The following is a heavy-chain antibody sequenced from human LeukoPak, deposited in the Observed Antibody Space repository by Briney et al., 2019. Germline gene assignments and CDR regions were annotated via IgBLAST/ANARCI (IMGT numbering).Heavy chain of an antibody. CDR1: GGSISSYY. Sequence: SETLSLTCTVSGGSISSYYWSWIRQPPGKGLEWIGYIYYSGSTNYNPSLKSRVTISVDTSKNQFSLKLSSVTAADTAVYYRARVQQSYSLDYYYYMDVWGKGTTVTVSS. D-gene: IGHD1-26*01. J-gene: IGHJ6*03. CDR3: ARVQQSYSLDYYYYMDV. V-gene: IGHV4-59*01. CDR2: IYYSGST.